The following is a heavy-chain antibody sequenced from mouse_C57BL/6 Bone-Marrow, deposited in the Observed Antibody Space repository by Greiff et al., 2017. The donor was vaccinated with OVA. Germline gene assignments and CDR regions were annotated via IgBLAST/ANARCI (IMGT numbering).Heavy chain of an antibody. V-gene: IGHV1-4*01. J-gene: IGHJ4*01. Sequence: VQGVESGAELARPGASVKMSCKASGYTFTSYTMHWVKQRPGQGLEWIGYINPSSGYTKYNQKFKDKATLTADKSSSTAYMQLSSLTSEDSAVYYCARPFITTRYAMDYWGQGTSVTVSS. CDR1: GYTFTSYT. CDR2: INPSSGYT. CDR3: ARPFITTRYAMDY. D-gene: IGHD1-1*01.